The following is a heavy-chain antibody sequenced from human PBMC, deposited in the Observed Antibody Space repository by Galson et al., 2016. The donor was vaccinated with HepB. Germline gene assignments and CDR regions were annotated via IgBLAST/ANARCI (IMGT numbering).Heavy chain of an antibody. CDR3: ARDGGTYPYQFDY. Sequence: SVKVSCKASGYTFTSYAVNWVRQAPGQGLEWMGWINTNTGNPTYAQGFTGRLVFSLDTSVSTTSLQISSLKAEDTAVYYCARDGGTYPYQFDYWGQGTLVTVSS. CDR1: GYTFTSYA. J-gene: IGHJ4*02. V-gene: IGHV7-4-1*02. D-gene: IGHD1-26*01. CDR2: INTNTGNP.